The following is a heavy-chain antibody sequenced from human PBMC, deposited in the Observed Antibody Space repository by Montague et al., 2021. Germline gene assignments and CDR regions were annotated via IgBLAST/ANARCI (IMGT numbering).Heavy chain of an antibody. Sequence: SLRLSCAASGFTFSNYGMSWVRQAPGKGLEWVSSITGSGATTYYADSVKGRFTISRDNSENTLYLQMNNLRAEDTALYYCARGRGVSRGVGQVDPWGQGALVTVSS. J-gene: IGHJ5*02. V-gene: IGHV3-23*01. CDR2: ITGSGATT. D-gene: IGHD3-22*01. CDR1: GFTFSNYG. CDR3: ARGRGVSRGVGQVDP.